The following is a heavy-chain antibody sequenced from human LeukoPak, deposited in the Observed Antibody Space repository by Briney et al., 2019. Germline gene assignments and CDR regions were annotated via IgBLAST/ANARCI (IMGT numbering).Heavy chain of an antibody. V-gene: IGHV4-39*07. CDR3: ARGAFLYSSSLSFDY. Sequence: PSETLSLTCAVSGASITNSRYYWGWIRQPPGKGLEWIGSISYSGTTYSSPSLKSRVAMSLDTSKNQFSLRLSSVTSADTAVYYCARGAFLYSSSLSFDYWGQGTLVTVSS. D-gene: IGHD6-13*01. J-gene: IGHJ4*02. CDR2: ISYSGTT. CDR1: GASITNSRYY.